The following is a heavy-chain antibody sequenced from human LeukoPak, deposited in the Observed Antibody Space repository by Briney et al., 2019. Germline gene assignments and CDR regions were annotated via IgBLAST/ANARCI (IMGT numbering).Heavy chain of an antibody. CDR1: GGSISSGGYY. Sequence: SETLSLTCTVSGGSISSGGYYWGWIRQPPGKGLEWIGSIYYSGSTYYNPSLKSRVTISVDTSKNQFSLKLSSVTAADTAVYYCARHRNVAVAGSIYGPGGNWFDPWGQGTLVTVSS. CDR3: ARHRNVAVAGSIYGPGGNWFDP. D-gene: IGHD6-19*01. J-gene: IGHJ5*02. V-gene: IGHV4-39*01. CDR2: IYYSGST.